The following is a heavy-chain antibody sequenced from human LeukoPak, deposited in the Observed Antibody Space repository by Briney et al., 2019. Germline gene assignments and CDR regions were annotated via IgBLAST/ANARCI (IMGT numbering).Heavy chain of an antibody. Sequence: PSQTLSLTCTVSGGSISGGGYYWTWIRQPPGKGLEWIGYIHHSGATHDSPSFKSRITLSVDKSKNQFSLKLNSVTAADTAVYYCARVRGDYSNYFDYWGQGTPVTVSS. V-gene: IGHV4-30-2*01. CDR2: IHHSGAT. J-gene: IGHJ4*02. D-gene: IGHD4-11*01. CDR1: GGSISGGGYY. CDR3: ARVRGDYSNYFDY.